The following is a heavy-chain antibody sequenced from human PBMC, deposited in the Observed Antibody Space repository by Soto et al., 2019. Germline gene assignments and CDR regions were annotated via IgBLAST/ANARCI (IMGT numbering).Heavy chain of an antibody. D-gene: IGHD4-17*01. V-gene: IGHV3-23*01. J-gene: IGHJ4*02. Sequence: GGSLRLSCVASGFTFASYAMSWVRQAPGQGLEWVSGISGSGGSTYYADSVKGRLTISRDNSKNTVYLQMNSLGADDTAVYYCAISWDDYGSNWGQGTLVTVSS. CDR2: ISGSGGST. CDR3: AISWDDYGSN. CDR1: GFTFASYA.